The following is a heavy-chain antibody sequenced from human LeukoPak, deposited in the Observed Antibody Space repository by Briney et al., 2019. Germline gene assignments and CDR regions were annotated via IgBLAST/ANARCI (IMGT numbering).Heavy chain of an antibody. CDR1: GFTFSSYA. J-gene: IGHJ4*02. D-gene: IGHD6-19*01. CDR2: ISYDGSNT. CDR3: ARESVAVAGQPFDY. Sequence: GGSLRLSCAASGFTFSSYAMHWVRQAPGKGLEWVAVISYDGSNTDYADSVKGRFTISRDNSRNTVYLQMNSLRVEDTAIYFCARESVAVAGQPFDYWGQGTLVTVSS. V-gene: IGHV3-30*14.